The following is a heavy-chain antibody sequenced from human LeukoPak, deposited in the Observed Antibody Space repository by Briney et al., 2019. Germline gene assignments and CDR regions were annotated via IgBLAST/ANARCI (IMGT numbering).Heavy chain of an antibody. CDR2: ISYDGSNK. J-gene: IGHJ6*02. CDR3: AKVREPTNYYYYYGMDV. V-gene: IGHV3-30*18. Sequence: PGRSLRLSCAASGFTFSSYGMHWVRQAPGKGLEWVAVISYDGSNKYYADSVKGRFTISRDNSKNTLYLQMNSLRAEDTAVYYCAKVREPTNYYYYYGMDVWGQGTTVTVSS. CDR1: GFTFSSYG. D-gene: IGHD1-26*01.